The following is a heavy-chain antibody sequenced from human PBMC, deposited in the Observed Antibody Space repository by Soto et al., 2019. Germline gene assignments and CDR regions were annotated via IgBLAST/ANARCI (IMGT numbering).Heavy chain of an antibody. V-gene: IGHV3-74*01. D-gene: IGHD3-16*01. J-gene: IGHJ3*02. CDR3: ARDDDRAGEDPDM. CDR1: GFTFSTYW. CDR2: INSAGSST. Sequence: GGSLILSCAASGFTFSTYWMDWVRQAPGEGLVWVSRINSAGSSTVYADSVKGRFTISRDNAENTLYLQMNNLRAEDTAVYYCARDDDRAGEDPDMWGQGTMVTVSS.